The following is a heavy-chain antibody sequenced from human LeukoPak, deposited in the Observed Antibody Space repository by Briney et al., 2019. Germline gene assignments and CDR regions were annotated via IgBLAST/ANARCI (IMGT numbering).Heavy chain of an antibody. V-gene: IGHV4-39*07. J-gene: IGHJ3*02. D-gene: IGHD2-2*01. CDR3: ARVVPAAITAFDI. Sequence: SETLSLTCTVSGGSISSSSYYWGWIRQPPGKGLGWIGSIYYSGSTYYNPSLKSRVTISVDTSKNQFSLKLSSVTAADTAVYYCARVVPAAITAFDIWGQGTMVTVSS. CDR2: IYYSGST. CDR1: GGSISSSSYY.